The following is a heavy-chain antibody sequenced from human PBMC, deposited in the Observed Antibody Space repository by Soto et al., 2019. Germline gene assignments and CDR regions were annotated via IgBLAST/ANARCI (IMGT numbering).Heavy chain of an antibody. CDR2: LYWDDDK. J-gene: IGHJ4*02. V-gene: IGHV2-5*02. D-gene: IGHD3-16*01. Sequence: QITLKESGPTLVKPTQTLTLTCTFSGFSLSTSGVGVGWIRQPPGKALEWLALLYWDDDKRYSPSLKSRLTLTKDTPKNQVALTMTTMEPLDTATDSCAHRLTPGGDMITFGGVSGTYYFDYWGQGTLVPVSS. CDR1: GFSLSTSGVG. CDR3: AHRLTPGGDMITFGGVSGTYYFDY.